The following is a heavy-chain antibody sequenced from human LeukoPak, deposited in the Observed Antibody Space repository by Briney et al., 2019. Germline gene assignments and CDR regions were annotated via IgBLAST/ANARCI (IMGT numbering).Heavy chain of an antibody. CDR1: GFTFSSYA. CDR2: ISSSSSYI. Sequence: GGSLRLSCAASGFTFSSYAMSWVRQAPGKGLEWVSSISSSSSYIYYADSVKGRFTISRDNAKNSLYLQMNSLRAEDTAVYYCARDWVSSGYGYWGQGTLVTVSS. V-gene: IGHV3-21*01. CDR3: ARDWVSSGYGY. J-gene: IGHJ4*02. D-gene: IGHD3-22*01.